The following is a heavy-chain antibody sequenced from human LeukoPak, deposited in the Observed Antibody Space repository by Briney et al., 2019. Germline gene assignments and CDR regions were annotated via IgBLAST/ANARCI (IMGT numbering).Heavy chain of an antibody. Sequence: SSQTLSLTCTVSGGSISSGDYYWSWIRQPPGKGLEWIGYIYYSGSTYYNPSLKSRVTISVDTSKNQFSLKLSSVTAADTAVYYCAKAHKMGSSSWPPDRYFDYWGQGTLVTVSS. CDR3: AKAHKMGSSSWPPDRYFDY. V-gene: IGHV4-30-4*01. J-gene: IGHJ4*02. CDR2: IYYSGST. D-gene: IGHD6-13*01. CDR1: GGSISSGDYY.